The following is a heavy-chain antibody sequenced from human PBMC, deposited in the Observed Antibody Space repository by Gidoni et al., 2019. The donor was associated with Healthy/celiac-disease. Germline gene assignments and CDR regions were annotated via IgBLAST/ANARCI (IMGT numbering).Heavy chain of an antibody. D-gene: IGHD2-2*02. J-gene: IGHJ6*03. CDR2: INPNSGGT. CDR3: ARVGHYGSSTSCYRGYYYYYMDV. V-gene: IGHV1-2*02. CDR1: GYPFTGYY. Sequence: QVQLVQSGAEVKKPGDSLKVSCKASGYPFTGYYMHWVRQSHGQGLEWMGWINPNSGGTNYAQNFQGRVSMTRDTSLITAYMELSRLRSDDTAVYYCARVGHYGSSTSCYRGYYYYYMDVWGKVTTVTVS.